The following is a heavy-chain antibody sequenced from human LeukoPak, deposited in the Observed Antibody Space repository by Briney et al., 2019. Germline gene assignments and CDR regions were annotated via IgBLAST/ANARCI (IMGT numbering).Heavy chain of an antibody. Sequence: SETLSLTCAVYGGSFSGYYWSWIRQPPGKGLEWIGEINHSGSTNYNPSLKSRVTISVDTSKNQFSLKLSSVTAADTAVYYCARPYCSSTSCQYYYYGMDVWGQGTTVTVSS. V-gene: IGHV4-34*01. CDR1: GGSFSGYY. D-gene: IGHD2-2*01. CDR3: ARPYCSSTSCQYYYYGMDV. J-gene: IGHJ6*02. CDR2: INHSGST.